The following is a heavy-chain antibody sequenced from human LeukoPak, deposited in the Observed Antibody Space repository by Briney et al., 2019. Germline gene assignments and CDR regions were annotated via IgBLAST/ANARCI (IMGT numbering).Heavy chain of an antibody. D-gene: IGHD3-10*01. CDR3: ARLGSYYEIDV. CDR2: IYSGGSP. CDR1: GFTVSSKH. Sequence: GGSLRLSCAASGFTVSSKHMTWVRQAPGKGLEWVSFIYSGGSPRYADSVKGRFTISRDNSKNTLYLQLDSLRAKDTAVYYCARLGSYYEIDVWGQGTTVTVSS. J-gene: IGHJ6*02. V-gene: IGHV3-53*01.